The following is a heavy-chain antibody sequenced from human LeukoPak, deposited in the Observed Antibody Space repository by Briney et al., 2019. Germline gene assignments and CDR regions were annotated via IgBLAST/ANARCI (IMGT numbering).Heavy chain of an antibody. V-gene: IGHV4-39*01. CDR1: GGSVSSSSYY. D-gene: IGHD3-10*01. CDR3: ARHTSRVPHFDS. Sequence: SETLSLTCIVSGGSVSSSSYYWAWMRQPPGKGLEWIGSIFYSGNTFHNPSLKSRVTMSVDTFRNQFSLKLSSVSAAETAVYFCARHTSRVPHFDSWGQGTLVIASS. J-gene: IGHJ4*02. CDR2: IFYSGNT.